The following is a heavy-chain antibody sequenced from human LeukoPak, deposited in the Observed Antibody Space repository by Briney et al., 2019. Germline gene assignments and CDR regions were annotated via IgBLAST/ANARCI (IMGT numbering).Heavy chain of an antibody. V-gene: IGHV1-2*02. CDR3: ARALVVVPAAYEAGY. J-gene: IGHJ4*02. CDR1: GYTFTGYY. Sequence: GASVKVSCKASGYTFTGYYTHWVRQAPGQGLEWMGWINPNSGGTNYAQKFQGRVTMTRDTSISTAYMELSRLRSDDTAVYYCARALVVVPAAYEAGYWGQGTLVTVSS. CDR2: INPNSGGT. D-gene: IGHD2-2*01.